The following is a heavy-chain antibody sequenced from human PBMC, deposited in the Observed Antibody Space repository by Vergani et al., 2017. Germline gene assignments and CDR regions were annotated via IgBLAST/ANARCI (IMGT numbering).Heavy chain of an antibody. Sequence: EVQLVESGGGIVKPGGSLRLSCVASGFSLRNAWMNWVRRTPGKGLEWVGRIKSTFDRGTTDYAAAVKGRFTISRDDSKNTLFLQMNGLKTEDIGVYYCTTDHRYCGDGSCYWLRDHHYYGMDVWGQGTTVTVSS. CDR1: GFSLRNAW. CDR3: TTDHRYCGDGSCYWLRDHHYYGMDV. D-gene: IGHD2-21*01. CDR2: IKSTFDRGTT. V-gene: IGHV3-15*07. J-gene: IGHJ6*02.